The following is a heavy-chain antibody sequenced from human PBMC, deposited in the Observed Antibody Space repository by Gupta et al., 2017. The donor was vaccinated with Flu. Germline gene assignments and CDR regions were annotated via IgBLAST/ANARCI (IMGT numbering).Heavy chain of an antibody. Sequence: QVQLVESGGGVVQPGRSLRLSCATSGFTFNNYGMHWDRQDPGKGLEWVAVIWSDGSNKYYADSVKGRFTVSRDDSKNTLYLQMNSLRAEDTAVYYCARSTETLDYYYYGMDVWGQGTTVTVSS. CDR3: ARSTETLDYYYYGMDV. V-gene: IGHV3-33*01. CDR2: IWSDGSNK. CDR1: GFTFNNYG. J-gene: IGHJ6*02.